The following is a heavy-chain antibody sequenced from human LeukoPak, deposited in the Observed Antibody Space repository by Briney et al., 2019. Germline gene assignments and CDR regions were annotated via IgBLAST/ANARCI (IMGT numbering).Heavy chain of an antibody. CDR2: IYYSGST. D-gene: IGHD5-12*01. Sequence: PSETLSLTCTVSGGSISSYYWSWIRQPPGKGLEWIGYIYYSGSTNYNPSLKSRVTISVDTSKNQFSLKLSSVTAADTAVCYCARVRVATIIFDYWGQGTLVTVSS. CDR3: ARVRVATIIFDY. V-gene: IGHV4-59*01. J-gene: IGHJ4*02. CDR1: GGSISSYY.